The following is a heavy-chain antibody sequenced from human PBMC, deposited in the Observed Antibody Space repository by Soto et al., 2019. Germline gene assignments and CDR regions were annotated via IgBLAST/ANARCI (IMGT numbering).Heavy chain of an antibody. CDR3: ARGLITGSHYSGGWYYFDS. D-gene: IGHD6-19*01. Sequence: QVQLQQSGAGLLKPSETLSLTCAVYGESFSGHIWTWIRQTPGKGLQWIGHINHSGSASYNPSLKSRVTISVHTSNSHFSLELSSVTAAGTAVYYCARGLITGSHYSGGWYYFDSWGQGTQVTVSS. J-gene: IGHJ4*02. V-gene: IGHV4-34*01. CDR2: INHSGSA. CDR1: GESFSGHI.